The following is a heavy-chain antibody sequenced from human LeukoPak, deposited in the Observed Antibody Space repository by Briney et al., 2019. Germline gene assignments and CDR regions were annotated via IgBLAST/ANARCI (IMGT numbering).Heavy chain of an antibody. CDR3: ARDLRGYCSGGSCYTDYYYYYYMDV. J-gene: IGHJ6*03. CDR1: GGTFSSYA. Sequence: SVKVSCKASGGTFSSYAISWMRQAPGQGLEWMGGIIPIFGTANYAQKFQGRVTITADESTSTAYMELSSLRSEDTAVYYCARDLRGYCSGGSCYTDYYYYYYMDVWGKGTTVTVSS. CDR2: IIPIFGTA. V-gene: IGHV1-69*01. D-gene: IGHD2-15*01.